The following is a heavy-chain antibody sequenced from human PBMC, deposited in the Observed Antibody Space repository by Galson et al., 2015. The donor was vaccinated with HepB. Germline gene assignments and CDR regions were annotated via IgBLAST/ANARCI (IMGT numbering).Heavy chain of an antibody. CDR3: AALDTAKPQASGF. D-gene: IGHD5-18*01. CDR2: VDKYGIDK. CDR1: GFTFSNYW. J-gene: IGHJ4*02. V-gene: IGHV3-7*03. Sequence: SLRLSCAASGFTFSNYWMSWVRQAPGKGLEWLANVDKYGIDKHYVDSVKDRFTISRDNAKNSIYLQMDSLRGEDTAVYYCAALDTAKPQASGFWGRGTRVSVSS.